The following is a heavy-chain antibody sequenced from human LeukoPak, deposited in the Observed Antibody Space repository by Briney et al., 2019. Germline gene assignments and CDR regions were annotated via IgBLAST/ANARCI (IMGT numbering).Heavy chain of an antibody. J-gene: IGHJ6*04. CDR1: GXSISSYY. Sequence: PSETLSLTXTVSGXSISSYYWSWIRQPPGKGLEWIGYIYYSGSTNYNPSLKSRVTISVDTSKNQFSLKLSSVTAAYTAVYYCAGDLPQGVWDVGGKGTTSTVSS. CDR3: AGDLPQGVWDV. D-gene: IGHD2-8*01. CDR2: IYYSGST. V-gene: IGHV4-59*01.